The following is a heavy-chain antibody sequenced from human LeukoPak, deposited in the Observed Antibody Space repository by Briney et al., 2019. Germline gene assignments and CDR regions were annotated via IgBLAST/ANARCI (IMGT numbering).Heavy chain of an antibody. D-gene: IGHD3-22*01. CDR1: GFTFSSYA. CDR3: ARKSSGPFYY. Sequence: PGGSLRLSCAASGFTFSSYAMSWVRQAPGKGLEWVSSISSSSSYIYYADSVKGRFTISRDNAKNSLYLQMNSLRAEDTAVYYCARKSSGPFYYWGQGTLVTVSS. J-gene: IGHJ4*02. CDR2: ISSSSSYI. V-gene: IGHV3-21*01.